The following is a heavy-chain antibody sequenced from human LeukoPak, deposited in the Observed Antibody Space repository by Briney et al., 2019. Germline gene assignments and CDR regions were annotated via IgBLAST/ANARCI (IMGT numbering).Heavy chain of an antibody. V-gene: IGHV4-59*01. Sequence: PSETLSLTCTVSGGSISSYYWSWIRQPPGKGLEWIGHIHYSGSTNHNPSLKSRVTISVDTSKNQFSLKLSSVTAADTAVFYCARTDSSGWYVFDYWGQGTLVTVSS. CDR1: GGSISSYY. D-gene: IGHD6-19*01. J-gene: IGHJ4*02. CDR2: IHYSGST. CDR3: ARTDSSGWYVFDY.